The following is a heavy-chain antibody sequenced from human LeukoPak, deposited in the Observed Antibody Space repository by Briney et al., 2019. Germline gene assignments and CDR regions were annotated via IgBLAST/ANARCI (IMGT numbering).Heavy chain of an antibody. D-gene: IGHD3-10*01. CDR1: GYTFTGYY. Sequence: ASVKVSCKASGYTFTGYYMHCVRQAPGQGLEWMGWINPNSCGTYYAQKFQGRVTMTRDTSISTAYLDLSRLRSDDTAVYYCTVRERDYWGQGTLVTVSS. CDR2: INPNSCGT. V-gene: IGHV1-2*02. CDR3: TVRERDY. J-gene: IGHJ4*02.